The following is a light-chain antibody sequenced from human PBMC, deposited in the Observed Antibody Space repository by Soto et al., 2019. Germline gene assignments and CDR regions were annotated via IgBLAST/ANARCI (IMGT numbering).Light chain of an antibody. CDR2: VNADGSH. J-gene: IGLJ2*01. CDR1: SGHSSYL. V-gene: IGLV4-69*01. CDR3: QTWGPVVV. Sequence: QPVLTQSPSASASLGASVTLTCTLSSGHSSYLIVWHQQRPEKGPRFLMKVNADGSHKKGDGIPHRFSGTSSGAERYLTISSLQSEDEADYYCQTWGPVVVFGGGTKRTVL.